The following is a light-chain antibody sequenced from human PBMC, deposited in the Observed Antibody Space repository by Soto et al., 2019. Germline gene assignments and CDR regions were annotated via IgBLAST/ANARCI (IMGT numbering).Light chain of an antibody. CDR3: QQYGISPIP. Sequence: ELVFTQSPVTLSFSPGESSTLSCRASQSVTSYLAWYQQKPGQAPRLLIYDTSNRATGIPARFSGSKSGTDFTLTIRRLEPEDAGVYYCQQYGISPIPLGQGTLLAIK. CDR1: QSVTSY. V-gene: IGKV3-20*01. CDR2: DTS. J-gene: IGKJ5*01.